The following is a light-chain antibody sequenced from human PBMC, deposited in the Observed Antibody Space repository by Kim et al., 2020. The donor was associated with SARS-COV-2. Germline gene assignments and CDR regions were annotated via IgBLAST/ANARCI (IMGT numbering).Light chain of an antibody. Sequence: LSPGEKATLSCRASQSVTSSYLAWYQQRPGQAPRLLIYGASSRATGIPDRFSGSGSGTDFTLTISRLEPEDFAVYYCQQYGSSPRTFGQGTKLEI. J-gene: IGKJ2*01. CDR1: QSVTSSY. CDR2: GAS. CDR3: QQYGSSPRT. V-gene: IGKV3-20*01.